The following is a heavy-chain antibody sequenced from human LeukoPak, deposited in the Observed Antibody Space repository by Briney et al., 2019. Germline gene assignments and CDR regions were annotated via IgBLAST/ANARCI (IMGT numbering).Heavy chain of an antibody. D-gene: IGHD6-19*01. CDR1: GGSFSGYY. CDR3: ARGLRAGWYLQGHFHY. CDR2: INHSGST. J-gene: IGHJ4*02. V-gene: IGHV4-34*01. Sequence: SETLSLTCAVYGGSFSGYYWSWIRQPPGKGMEWIGEINHSGSTNYNPSLKSPVTISVHTSKNQFSLKLSSVTAADTAVYHCARGLRAGWYLQGHFHYWGQGTLVTVSS.